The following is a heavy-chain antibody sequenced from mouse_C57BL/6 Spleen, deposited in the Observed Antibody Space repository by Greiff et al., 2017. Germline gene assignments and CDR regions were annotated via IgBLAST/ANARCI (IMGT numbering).Heavy chain of an antibody. Sequence: EVKLMESGGGLVKPGGSLKLSCAASGFTFSSYAMSWVRQTPEKRLEWVATISDGGSYTYYPDNVKGRFTISRDNAKNNLYLQMSHLKSEDTAMYYCARSTNWAYYFDYWGQGTTLTVSS. J-gene: IGHJ2*01. CDR2: ISDGGSYT. CDR1: GFTFSSYA. V-gene: IGHV5-4*03. D-gene: IGHD4-1*01. CDR3: ARSTNWAYYFDY.